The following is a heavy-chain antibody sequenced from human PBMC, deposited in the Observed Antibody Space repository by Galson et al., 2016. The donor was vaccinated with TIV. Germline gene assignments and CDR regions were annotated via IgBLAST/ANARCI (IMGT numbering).Heavy chain of an antibody. CDR3: TRGGGGAYTFDAFDI. CDR2: IHPQNGGA. V-gene: IGHV1-2*02. D-gene: IGHD2/OR15-2a*01. Sequence: SVKVSCKASGYSFTVYRVHWVRQAPGQGLEWMGWIHPQNGGANYAQKFQGRVTLTRDTSISTVYMELRRLKSDDTAVYFCTRGGGGAYTFDAFDIWGQGTMVTVS. CDR1: GYSFTVYR. J-gene: IGHJ3*02.